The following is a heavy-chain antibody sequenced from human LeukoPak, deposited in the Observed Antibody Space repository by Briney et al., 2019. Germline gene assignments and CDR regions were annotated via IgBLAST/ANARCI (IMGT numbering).Heavy chain of an antibody. CDR3: AREGLTTASPRFDY. V-gene: IGHV1-69*13. J-gene: IGHJ4*02. CDR2: IIPIFGTA. CDR1: GGTFSSYA. Sequence: SVKASCKASGGTFSSYAISWVRQAPGQGLEWMGGIIPIFGTANYAQKFQGRVTITADESTSTAYMELSSLRSEDTAVYYCAREGLTTASPRFDYWGQGTLVTVSS. D-gene: IGHD4-11*01.